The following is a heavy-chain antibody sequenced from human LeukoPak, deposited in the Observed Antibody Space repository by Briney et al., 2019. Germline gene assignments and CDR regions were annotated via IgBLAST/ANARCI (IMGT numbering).Heavy chain of an antibody. D-gene: IGHD5-24*01. J-gene: IGHJ4*02. CDR2: IYRGDAT. CDR3: ARDIGGTVEVATMNY. CDR1: GFTGSSHY. V-gene: IGHV3-66*01. Sequence: GGSLRLSCVASGFTGSSHYMSWVRQAPGKGLEWVSVIYRGDATYYADSVKGRFTISRDNSRNTVYLQMNSLRVGDTAVYYCARDIGGTVEVATMNYWGRGTLVTVSS.